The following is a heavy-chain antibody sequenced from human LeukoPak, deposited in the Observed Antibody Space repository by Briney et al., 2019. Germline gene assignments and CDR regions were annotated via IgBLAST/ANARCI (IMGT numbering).Heavy chain of an antibody. V-gene: IGHV3-23*01. CDR2: ISGSGGST. D-gene: IGHD6-13*01. Sequence: GGSLRPSCAASGFTFSSYAMSWVRQAPGKGLEWVSAISGSGGSTYYADSVKDRFTISRDNSKNTLYLQMNSLRAEDTAVYYCAKERGSSWYSIDYWGQGTLVTVSS. CDR1: GFTFSSYA. CDR3: AKERGSSWYSIDY. J-gene: IGHJ4*02.